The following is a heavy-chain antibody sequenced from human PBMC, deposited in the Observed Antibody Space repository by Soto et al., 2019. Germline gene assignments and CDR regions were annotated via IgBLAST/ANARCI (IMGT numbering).Heavy chain of an antibody. D-gene: IGHD2-2*01. CDR2: VSSSSSYI. CDR3: ARVKGTRPHYYYYGMDV. V-gene: IGHV3-21*01. CDR1: GFTFSSYS. J-gene: IGHJ6*02. Sequence: LRLSCAASGFTFSSYSMNWVRQAPGKGLEWVSSVSSSSSYIYYADSVKGRFTISRDNAKNSLYLQMNSLRAEDTAVYYCARVKGTRPHYYYYGMDVWGQGTTVTVSS.